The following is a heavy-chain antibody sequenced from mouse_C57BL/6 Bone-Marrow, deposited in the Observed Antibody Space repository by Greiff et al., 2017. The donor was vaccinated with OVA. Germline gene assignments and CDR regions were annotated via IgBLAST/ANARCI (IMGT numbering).Heavy chain of an antibody. CDR2: IWRGGST. CDR3: ASTDYYGSSYWYFDV. CDR1: GFSLTSYG. D-gene: IGHD1-1*01. Sequence: VQLQQSGPGLVQPSQSLSISCTVSGFSLTSYGVHWVRQSPGKGLEWLGVIWRGGSTAYNAAFISSLSISKDTSKSQVFLKMNRLQADDTAIYYCASTDYYGSSYWYFDVWGTGTTVTVSS. J-gene: IGHJ1*03. V-gene: IGHV2-2*01.